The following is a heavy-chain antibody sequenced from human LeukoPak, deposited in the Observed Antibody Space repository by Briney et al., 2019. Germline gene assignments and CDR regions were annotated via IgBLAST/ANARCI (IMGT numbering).Heavy chain of an antibody. D-gene: IGHD2-15*01. CDR1: GGSISSYY. V-gene: IGHV4-59*08. CDR3: ARGGYCSGGSCYWKGFDP. Sequence: SETLSLTCTVSGGSISSYYWSWIRQPPGKGLEWIGYIYYSGSTNYNPSLKSRVTISVDTSKNQFSLKLSSVTAADTAVYYCARGGYCSGGSCYWKGFDPWGQGTLVTVSS. CDR2: IYYSGST. J-gene: IGHJ5*02.